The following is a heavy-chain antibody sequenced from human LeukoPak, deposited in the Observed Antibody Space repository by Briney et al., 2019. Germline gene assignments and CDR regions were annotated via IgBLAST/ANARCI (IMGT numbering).Heavy chain of an antibody. D-gene: IGHD6-19*01. CDR2: SATGGST. V-gene: IGHV3-23*01. J-gene: IGHJ4*02. CDR3: AKGGYSSGWRNYFDY. CDR1: GFTFSSYG. Sequence: HPGGSLRLSCAASGFTFSSYGITWVRQAPGKGLEWVSTSATGGSTYADSVKGRFTISRDNSKDTLYLQMNSLRAEDTAVYYCAKGGYSSGWRNYFDYWGQGTLVTVSS.